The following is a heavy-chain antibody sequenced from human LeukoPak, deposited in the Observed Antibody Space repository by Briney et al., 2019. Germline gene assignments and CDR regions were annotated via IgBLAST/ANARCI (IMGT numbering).Heavy chain of an antibody. V-gene: IGHV3-23*01. CDR2: ISGSGGST. J-gene: IGHJ4*02. Sequence: GGSLRLSCAASGFTFSSYAMSWVRQAPGKGMEWVSVISGSGGSTYSADSVKGRFTISRDNSKNTLYLQMNSLRAEDTAVYFCAKSQDGGRLFHFDYWGQGTLVTVSS. CDR3: AKSQDGGRLFHFDY. D-gene: IGHD1-26*01. CDR1: GFTFSSYA.